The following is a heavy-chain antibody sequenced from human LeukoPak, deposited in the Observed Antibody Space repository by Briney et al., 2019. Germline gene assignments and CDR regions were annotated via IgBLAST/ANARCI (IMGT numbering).Heavy chain of an antibody. CDR2: IRTAGSTI. V-gene: IGHV3-48*03. D-gene: IGHD2-2*01. CDR3: VRGGYCGSSICYSLNAFDI. J-gene: IGHJ3*02. Sequence: GGSLRLSCAASGFAFSNYEMNWVRQAPGKGLEWVSYIRTAGSTIYYADSVKGRFTISRDDANNSLYLQMNSLRAEDTAVYYCVRGGYCGSSICYSLNAFDIWGQGTTVTVSA. CDR1: GFAFSNYE.